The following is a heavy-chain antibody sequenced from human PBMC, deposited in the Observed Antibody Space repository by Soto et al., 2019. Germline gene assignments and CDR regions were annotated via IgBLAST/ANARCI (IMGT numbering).Heavy chain of an antibody. D-gene: IGHD2-15*01. CDR2: IYSSGST. CDR3: ARFVRACGGTTCYTRADV. CDR1: GGYASSETHY. J-gene: IGHJ6*02. Sequence: PSETPSLTRTVSGGYASSETHYLTGIRQPPRKRMEWIGFIYSSGSTNYGPAPKSRVTMSVDTSKSQFSLKLRSVIVADTAVYHCARFVRACGGTTCYTRADVWGQGTGVTVSS. V-gene: IGHV4-61*01.